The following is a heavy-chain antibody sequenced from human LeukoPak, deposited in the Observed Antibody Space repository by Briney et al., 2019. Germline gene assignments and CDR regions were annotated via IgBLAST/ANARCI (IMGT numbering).Heavy chain of an antibody. Sequence: PSETLSLTCTVSGGSISDNYWSWIRQPPGKGLGWIGYIYYSGSTNYNPSLKSRVTISVDTSKNQFSLKLSSVTAADTAVYYCARVVIYCSSTSCFYMDVWGKGTTVTVSS. CDR2: IYYSGST. J-gene: IGHJ6*03. CDR3: ARVVIYCSSTSCFYMDV. D-gene: IGHD2-2*01. V-gene: IGHV4-59*01. CDR1: GGSISDNY.